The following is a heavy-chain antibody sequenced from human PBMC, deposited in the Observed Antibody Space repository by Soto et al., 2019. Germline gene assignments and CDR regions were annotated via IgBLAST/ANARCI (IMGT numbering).Heavy chain of an antibody. Sequence: QVQLVQSGAEVKKPGSSVKVSCKASGGTFSSYAISWVRQAPGQGLECMGGIIPIFGTANYAQKFQGRVTITADESTSTAYMELSSLRSEDTAVYYCARGEYYYDSSGYYYGYFQHWGQGTLVTVSS. CDR1: GGTFSSYA. J-gene: IGHJ1*01. CDR2: IIPIFGTA. V-gene: IGHV1-69*12. D-gene: IGHD3-22*01. CDR3: ARGEYYYDSSGYYYGYFQH.